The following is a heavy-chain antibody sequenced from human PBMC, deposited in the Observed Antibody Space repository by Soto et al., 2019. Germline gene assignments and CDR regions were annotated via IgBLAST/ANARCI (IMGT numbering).Heavy chain of an antibody. D-gene: IGHD1-26*01. V-gene: IGHV4-4*07. Sequence: PSETLSLTCSVSGGSISGYYWSWIRQPAGKGLEWIGRVYTSGNANYNPSLKSRVTMSVDTSNNHFSLSLKSVTAADTAMYYCARTVGAAYYFDFWGQGARVTVSS. CDR2: VYTSGNA. CDR1: GGSISGYY. J-gene: IGHJ4*02. CDR3: ARTVGAAYYFDF.